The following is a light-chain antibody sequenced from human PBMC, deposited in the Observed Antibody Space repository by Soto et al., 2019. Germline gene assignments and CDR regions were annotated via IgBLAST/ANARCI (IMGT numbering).Light chain of an antibody. Sequence: DIQMTQSPSTLSAPLGDRVTITCRASQSINSWLAWYQQKPGKAPKLLIYKASSLKSGVPSRFSGSGSGTEFTLTISSLQADDFATYFCQQYNSASMSFGQGTRLEIK. J-gene: IGKJ5*01. CDR2: KAS. V-gene: IGKV1-5*03. CDR1: QSINSW. CDR3: QQYNSASMS.